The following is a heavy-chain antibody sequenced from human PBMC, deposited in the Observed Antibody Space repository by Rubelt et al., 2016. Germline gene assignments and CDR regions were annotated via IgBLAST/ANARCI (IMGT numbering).Heavy chain of an antibody. CDR3: ASRGRYYGSGSYPPRTGIVDY. V-gene: IGHV4-34*01. D-gene: IGHD3-10*01. CDR2: LNHSGST. Sequence: QVQLQQWGAGLLKPSETLSLTCAVYGGSFSGYYWSWIRQPPGKGLEWVGELNHSGSTNYNPSLKSRVTISVDTSKNQFSLKLSSVTAADTAVYYCASRGRYYGSGSYPPRTGIVDYWGQGTLVTVSS. J-gene: IGHJ4*02. CDR1: GGSFSGYY.